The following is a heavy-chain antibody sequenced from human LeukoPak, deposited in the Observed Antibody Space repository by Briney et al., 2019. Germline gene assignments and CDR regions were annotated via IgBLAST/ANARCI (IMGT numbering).Heavy chain of an antibody. CDR3: ARDGDYYDSRGDAFDI. CDR2: ISSSSSYI. CDR1: RFTVSNNH. J-gene: IGHJ3*02. Sequence: GGSLRLSCVASRFTVSNNHMNWVRQAPGKGLEWVSSISSSSSYIYYADSVKGRFTISRDNAKNPLYLQMNSLRAEDTAVYYCARDGDYYDSRGDAFDIWGQGAMVTVAS. V-gene: IGHV3-21*01. D-gene: IGHD3-22*01.